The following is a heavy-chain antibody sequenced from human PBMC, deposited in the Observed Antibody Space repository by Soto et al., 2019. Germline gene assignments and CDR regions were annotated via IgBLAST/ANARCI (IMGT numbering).Heavy chain of an antibody. J-gene: IGHJ6*02. CDR3: AREETAWPLAYGLDV. Sequence: SVKVSCKASGFTFTSSAVQWVRQARGQRLEWIGWIVVGSGNTNYAQKFQERVTITRDMSTSTAYMELNSLRAEDTGVYYCAREETAWPLAYGLDVWGQGTTVTVSS. CDR1: GFTFTSSA. D-gene: IGHD2-21*02. CDR2: IVVGSGNT. V-gene: IGHV1-58*01.